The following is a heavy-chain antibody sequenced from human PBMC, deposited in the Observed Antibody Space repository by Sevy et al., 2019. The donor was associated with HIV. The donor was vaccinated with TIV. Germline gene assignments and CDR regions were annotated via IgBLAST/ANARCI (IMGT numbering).Heavy chain of an antibody. D-gene: IGHD3-16*01. J-gene: IGHJ4*02. Sequence: GGSLRLSCAASGFTFSDYRMHWVRQAPGKGLEWVAVISYDGRNNKYNADSVKRRFTISRDNSKNTVYLQMNSLRAEDTAIYYCARDRGEILSSAFDYWGQGTLVTFSS. V-gene: IGHV3-30*04. CDR3: ARDRGEILSSAFDY. CDR1: GFTFSDYR. CDR2: ISYDGRNNK.